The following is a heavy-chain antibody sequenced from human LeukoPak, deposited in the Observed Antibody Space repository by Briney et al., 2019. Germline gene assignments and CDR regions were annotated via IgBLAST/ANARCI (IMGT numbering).Heavy chain of an antibody. V-gene: IGHV1-3*01. CDR1: GYTFTSYA. CDR3: ARGSPPMYYYDSSGYNRGFDY. Sequence: GASVKVSCKASGYTFTSYAMHWVRQAPGQRLEWMGWINAGNGNTEYSQKFQGRVTITRDTSASTAYMELSSLRSEDTAVYYCARGSPPMYYYDSSGYNRGFDYWGQGTLVTVSS. CDR2: INAGNGNT. D-gene: IGHD3-22*01. J-gene: IGHJ4*02.